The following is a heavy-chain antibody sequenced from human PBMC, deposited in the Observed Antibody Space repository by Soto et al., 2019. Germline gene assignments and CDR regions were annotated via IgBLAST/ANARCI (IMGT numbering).Heavy chain of an antibody. CDR3: ARSPKSSAFPYYFAF. CDR1: AGSFSGYY. D-gene: IGHD3-16*01. CDR2: VIHTGRT. Sequence: SETLSLTCTVYAGSFSGYYWSWIRQPPGKGLEWIGEVIHTGRTNYNPSLKGRVTISVDTSKNQFSLNLSSVTAADTAVYYCARSPKSSAFPYYFAFWCQGSQVT. V-gene: IGHV4-34*12. J-gene: IGHJ4*02.